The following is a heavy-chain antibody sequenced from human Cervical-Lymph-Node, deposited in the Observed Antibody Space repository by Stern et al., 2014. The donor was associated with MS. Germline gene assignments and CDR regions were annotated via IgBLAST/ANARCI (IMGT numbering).Heavy chain of an antibody. V-gene: IGHV3-30-3*01. CDR3: ARGSRGMDV. D-gene: IGHD3-10*01. CDR2: ITYDGSKT. CDR1: GFTFSSYP. J-gene: IGHJ6*02. Sequence: VHLVESGGGVVQPGRSLRVSCAGSGFTFSSYPIYWVRQAPGKGLEWVGVITYDGSKTHYEDSVKGRFTLSRDNSKNTVSLQMNSLTTEDTAVYFCARGSRGMDVWGQGTTVTVSS.